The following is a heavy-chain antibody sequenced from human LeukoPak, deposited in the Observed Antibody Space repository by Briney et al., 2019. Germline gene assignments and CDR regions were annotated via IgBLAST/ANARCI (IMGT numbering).Heavy chain of an antibody. D-gene: IGHD3-22*01. CDR1: GYSISSGYY. J-gene: IGHJ4*02. CDR2: IYHSGST. V-gene: IGHV4-38-2*02. Sequence: SETLSPTCTVSGYSISSGYYWGWIRQPPGKGLEWIGSIYHSGSTYYNPSLKSRVTISVDTSKNQFSLKLSSVTAADTAVYYCARLDDSSGYLHWGQGTLVTVSS. CDR3: ARLDDSSGYLH.